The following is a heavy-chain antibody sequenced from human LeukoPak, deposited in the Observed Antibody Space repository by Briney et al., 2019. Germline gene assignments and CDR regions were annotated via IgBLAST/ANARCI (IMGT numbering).Heavy chain of an antibody. CDR2: IWYGGSNK. CDR3: AKDQDYDSSGPFDY. J-gene: IGHJ4*02. CDR1: GFTFSSYG. Sequence: PGGSLRLSCASCGFTFSSYGMHWVRQAPGKGLEWVAVIWYGGSNKYSADSVKGRLTISRDNSKNTLYLQMNSLRAEDTAVYYCAKDQDYDSSGPFDYWGQGTLVTVSS. D-gene: IGHD3-22*01. V-gene: IGHV3-33*06.